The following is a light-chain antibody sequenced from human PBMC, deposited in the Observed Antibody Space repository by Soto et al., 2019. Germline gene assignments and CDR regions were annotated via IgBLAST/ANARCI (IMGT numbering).Light chain of an antibody. CDR3: LQDYNYPLT. CDR2: AAP. CDR1: QGIRND. Sequence: AIQMTQSPSPLSASVGDRVTITCRASQGIRNDLGWYQQKPGKAPKLLIYAAPSLQSGVPSRFSGSGSGTDITLTISSLQPEDFATYYCLQDYNYPLTFGQGTKVDIK. J-gene: IGKJ1*01. V-gene: IGKV1-6*01.